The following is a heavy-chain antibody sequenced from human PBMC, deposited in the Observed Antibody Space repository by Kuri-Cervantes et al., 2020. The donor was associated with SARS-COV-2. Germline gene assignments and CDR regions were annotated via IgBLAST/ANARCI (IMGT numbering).Heavy chain of an antibody. CDR1: GFTFSSYA. CDR2: ISYDGSNK. V-gene: IGHV3-30-3*02. J-gene: IGHJ4*02. CDR3: AKRTSTGEYSIPSGPLDY. D-gene: IGHD6-6*01. Sequence: GGSLRLSCAASGFTFSSYAMHWVRQAPGKGLEWVAVISYDGSNKYYADSVKGRFTISRDNSKNTLYLQMNSLRAEDTAVYYCAKRTSTGEYSIPSGPLDYWGQGTLVTVSS.